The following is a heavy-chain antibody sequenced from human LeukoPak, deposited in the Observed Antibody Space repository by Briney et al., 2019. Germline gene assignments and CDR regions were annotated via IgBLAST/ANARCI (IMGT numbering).Heavy chain of an antibody. V-gene: IGHV3-21*01. Sequence: PGGSLRLSCAASGYTFSSYSTNWVRQAPGKGLERGSSISSRRRYIYYADSVKGRFPISRDNPKNSLYLQMNSLRAADTAVYYCARVRASLRAYYYYYYGMDVWGQGTTVTVPS. CDR2: ISSRRRYI. CDR3: ARVRASLRAYYYYYYGMDV. J-gene: IGHJ6*02. CDR1: GYTFSSYS.